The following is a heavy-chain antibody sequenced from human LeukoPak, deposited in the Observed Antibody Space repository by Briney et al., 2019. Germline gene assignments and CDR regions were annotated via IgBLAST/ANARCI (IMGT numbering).Heavy chain of an antibody. Sequence: ASVKVSCKASGYTFTSYDINWVRQATGQGLEWMGWISAYNGNTNYAQKLQGRVTMTTDTSTSTAYMELRSLRSDDTAAYYCARRVDYYYGMDVWGKGTTVTVSS. CDR3: ARRVDYYYGMDV. J-gene: IGHJ6*04. CDR2: ISAYNGNT. CDR1: GYTFTSYD. V-gene: IGHV1-18*01.